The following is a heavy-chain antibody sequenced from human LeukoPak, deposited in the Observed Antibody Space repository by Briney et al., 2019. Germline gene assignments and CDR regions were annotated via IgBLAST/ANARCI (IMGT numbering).Heavy chain of an antibody. D-gene: IGHD3-10*01. CDR2: LYGSTMT. CDR3: ARDGGSGSPTPTYYYYGMDV. CDR1: GFTVSSTD. Sequence: GGSLRLSCAASGFTVSSTDMSWVRQAPGKGLEWVSFLYGSTMTYYADSVKGRFTISRDNSKNTLHLQMNSLRTEDTAVYYCARDGGSGSPTPTYYYYGMDVWGQGTTVTVPS. J-gene: IGHJ6*02. V-gene: IGHV3-66*01.